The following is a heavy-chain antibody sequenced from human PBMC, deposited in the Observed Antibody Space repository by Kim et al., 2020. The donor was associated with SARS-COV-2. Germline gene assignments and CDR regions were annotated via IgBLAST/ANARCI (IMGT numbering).Heavy chain of an antibody. V-gene: IGHV4-59*01. Sequence: YHPSLKSRVTISVDTSKNQFSLKLSSVTAADTAVYYCAGAKGRQQLVLDYWGQGTLVTVSS. D-gene: IGHD6-13*01. CDR3: AGAKGRQQLVLDY. J-gene: IGHJ4*02.